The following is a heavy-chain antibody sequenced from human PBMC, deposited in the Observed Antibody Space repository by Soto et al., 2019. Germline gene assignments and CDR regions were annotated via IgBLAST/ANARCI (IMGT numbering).Heavy chain of an antibody. J-gene: IGHJ6*02. CDR3: SXGXLRFLEWFPQPYYGMDV. Sequence: ASVKVSCKASGYTFTSYGISWVRQAPVQVLELIVWIIAYNGNTNYSQKLQGRFTITAYTSTITSYIELMILISDDTAVYYCSXGXLRFLEWFPQPYYGMDVWGQGTTVTVSS. V-gene: IGHV1-18*01. CDR1: GYTFTSYG. CDR2: IIAYNGNT. D-gene: IGHD3-3*01.